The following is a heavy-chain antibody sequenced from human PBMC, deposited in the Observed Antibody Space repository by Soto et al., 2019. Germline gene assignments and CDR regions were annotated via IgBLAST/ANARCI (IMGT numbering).Heavy chain of an antibody. Sequence: ASVKVSCKTSGGTFSSYAISWVRQAPGQGLEWMGWINPNSGGTNYAQKFQGRVTMTRDTSISTAYMELSRLRSDDTAVYYCARKLELRGSYYYYYDMDVWGQGTTVTVS. CDR2: INPNSGGT. CDR3: ARKLELRGSYYYYYDMDV. CDR1: GGTFSSYA. D-gene: IGHD1-7*01. J-gene: IGHJ6*02. V-gene: IGHV1-2*02.